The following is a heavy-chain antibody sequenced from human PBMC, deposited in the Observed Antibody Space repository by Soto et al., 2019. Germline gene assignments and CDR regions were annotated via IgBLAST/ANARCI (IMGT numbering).Heavy chain of an antibody. CDR1: GFTLSSYA. J-gene: IGHJ6*02. CDR3: AKNYPRITMRVDAMDV. V-gene: IGHV3-23*01. D-gene: IGHD3-22*01. Sequence: GGSLRLSCAASGFTLSSYAMSWVRQAPGKGLERVSAISGSGGSTYYADSVKGRFTISRDNSKNTLYLQMNSLRAEDTAVYYCAKNYPRITMRVDAMDVRGRETTVAISS. CDR2: ISGSGGST.